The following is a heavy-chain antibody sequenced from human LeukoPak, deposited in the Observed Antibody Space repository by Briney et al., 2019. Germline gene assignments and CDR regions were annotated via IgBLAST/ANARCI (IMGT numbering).Heavy chain of an antibody. D-gene: IGHD3-3*01. CDR1: GFTFSSYA. CDR2: ISGSGGST. Sequence: GGSLRLSCAASGFTFSSYAMSWVRQAPRKGLEWVSAISGSGGSTYYADSVKGRFTISRDNSKNTLYLQMNSLRAEDTAVYYCAKDTVDDFWSGYYKDWFDPWGQGTLVTVSS. CDR3: AKDTVDDFWSGYYKDWFDP. V-gene: IGHV3-23*01. J-gene: IGHJ5*02.